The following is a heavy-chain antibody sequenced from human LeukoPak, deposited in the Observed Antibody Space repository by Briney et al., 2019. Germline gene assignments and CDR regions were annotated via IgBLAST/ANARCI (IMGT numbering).Heavy chain of an antibody. J-gene: IGHJ4*02. CDR2: MNPNRGNT. V-gene: IGHV1-8*01. CDR3: VGGYYDSSGYYS. CDR1: GYTFTSYD. Sequence: ASVKVSCKASGYTFTSYDINWVRQATGQGLEWMGWMNPNRGNTGYARKFQGRVTMTRNTSISTAYMELSSLRSGDTAVYYCVGGYYDSSGYYSWGQGTLVTVSS. D-gene: IGHD3-22*01.